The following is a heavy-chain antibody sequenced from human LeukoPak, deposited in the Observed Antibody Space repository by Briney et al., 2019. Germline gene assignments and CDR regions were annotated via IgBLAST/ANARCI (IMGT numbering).Heavy chain of an antibody. CDR2: IYYSGST. CDR3: ARGQTYSSGWLRWFDP. Sequence: SETLSLTCTVSGGSISSSSYYWGWIRQPPGKGLEWIGSIYYSGSTNYNPSLKSRVTISVDTSKNQFSLKLSSVTAADTAVYYCARGQTYSSGWLRWFDPWGQGTLVTVSS. V-gene: IGHV4-39*07. D-gene: IGHD6-19*01. J-gene: IGHJ5*02. CDR1: GGSISSSSYY.